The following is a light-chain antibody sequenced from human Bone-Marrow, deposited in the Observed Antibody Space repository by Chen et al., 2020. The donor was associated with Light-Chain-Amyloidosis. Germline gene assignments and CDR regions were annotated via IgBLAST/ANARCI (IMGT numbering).Light chain of an antibody. CDR1: DLPTKY. CDR3: QSADSSGTYEVI. V-gene: IGLV3-25*03. J-gene: IGLJ2*01. CDR2: RDT. Sequence: SYELTQPPSVSVSPGQTARITCSGDDLPTKYAYWYQQKPGQAPVLVIHRDTERPLGISERFSGSSSGTTATLTISGVQAKDEADYHCQSADSSGTYEVIFGGGTKLTVL.